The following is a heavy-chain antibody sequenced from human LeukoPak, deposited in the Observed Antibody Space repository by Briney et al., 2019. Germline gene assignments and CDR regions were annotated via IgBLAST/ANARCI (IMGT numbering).Heavy chain of an antibody. J-gene: IGHJ4*02. D-gene: IGHD6-13*01. CDR1: GFTFSRYA. CDR3: AKGEVRAAAGTGFDY. V-gene: IGHV3-23*01. CDR2: ISGSGGST. Sequence: GGALRLSCAASGFTFSRYAMSWVRQAPGKGLEWVSAISGSGGSTYYAASVKGRFTISRDNSKNTLYLQMNSLRAEDTAVYHCAKGEVRAAAGTGFDYWGQGTLVTVSS.